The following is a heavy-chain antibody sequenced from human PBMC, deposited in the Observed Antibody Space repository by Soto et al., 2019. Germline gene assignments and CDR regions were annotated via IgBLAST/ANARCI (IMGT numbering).Heavy chain of an antibody. D-gene: IGHD3-22*01. CDR2: IWYDGSNK. CDR1: GFTFSSYG. CDR3: ARAQYYYDSSGYYYERGGFDY. V-gene: IGHV3-33*01. Sequence: GGSLRLSCAASGFTFSSYGMHWVRQAPGKGLEWVAVIWYDGSNKYYADSVKGRFTISRDNSKNTLYLQMNSLRAEDTAVYYCARAQYYYDSSGYYYERGGFDYWGQGTLVTVSS. J-gene: IGHJ4*02.